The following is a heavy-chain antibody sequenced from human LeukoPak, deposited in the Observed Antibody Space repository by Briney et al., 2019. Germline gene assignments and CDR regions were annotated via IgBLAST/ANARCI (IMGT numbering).Heavy chain of an antibody. J-gene: IGHJ6*03. CDR3: ARDGYCSSTSCYYYYYMDV. Sequence: ASVKVSCKASGYTFTGYYMHWVRQAPGQGLEWMGWINPNSGGTNYAQKLQGRVTMTTDTSTSTAYMELRSLRSDDTAVYYCARDGYCSSTSCYYYYYMDVWGKGTTVTISS. V-gene: IGHV1-2*02. CDR1: GYTFTGYY. CDR2: INPNSGGT. D-gene: IGHD2-2*01.